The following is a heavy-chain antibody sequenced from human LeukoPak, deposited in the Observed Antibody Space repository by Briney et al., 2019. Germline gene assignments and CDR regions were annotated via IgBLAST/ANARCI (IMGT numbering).Heavy chain of an antibody. CDR2: IRYDGSNK. CDR3: AKDRSSSNWYYFDY. V-gene: IGHV3-30*02. Sequence: PGGSLRLSCAASGFIFSSYAMHWVRQAPGKGLEWVAFIRYDGSNKYYADSVKGRFTISRDNSKNTLYLQMNSLRPEDTAVYYCAKDRSSSNWYYFDYWGQGTLVTVPS. CDR1: GFIFSSYA. D-gene: IGHD6-13*01. J-gene: IGHJ4*02.